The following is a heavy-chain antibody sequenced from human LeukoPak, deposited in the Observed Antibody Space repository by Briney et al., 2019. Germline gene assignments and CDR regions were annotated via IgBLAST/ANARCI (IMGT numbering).Heavy chain of an antibody. J-gene: IGHJ5*02. CDR1: GYTFTSYG. V-gene: IGHV1-18*01. CDR2: ISAYNGNT. Sequence: ASVKVSCKASGYTFTSYGISWVRQAPGQGLEWMGWISAYNGNTNYAQKLQGRVTMTTDTSTSTAYMELRSLRSDDTAVYYCARAGSMSGKGDHNWFDPWGQGTLVTVSS. D-gene: IGHD3-10*02. CDR3: ARAGSMSGKGDHNWFDP.